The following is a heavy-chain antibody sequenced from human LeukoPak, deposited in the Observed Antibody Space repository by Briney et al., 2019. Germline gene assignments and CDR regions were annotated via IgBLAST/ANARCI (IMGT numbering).Heavy chain of an antibody. D-gene: IGHD3-3*01. J-gene: IGHJ5*02. Sequence: SETLSLTCAVYGGSFSGYYWSWIRQPPGKGLEWIGSIYYSGSTYYNPSLKSRVTISVDTSKNQFSLKLSSVTAADTAVYYCARHLLLEWFNWFDPWGQGTLVTVSS. CDR3: ARHLLLEWFNWFDP. CDR1: GGSFSGYY. CDR2: IYYSGST. V-gene: IGHV4-34*01.